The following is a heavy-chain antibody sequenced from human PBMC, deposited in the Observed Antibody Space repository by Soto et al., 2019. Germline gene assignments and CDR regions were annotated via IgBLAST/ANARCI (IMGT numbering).Heavy chain of an antibody. CDR1: GYSFNGVDF. V-gene: IGHV4-38-2*01. CDR3: AAATLPGARFYGMDV. D-gene: IGHD2-2*01. J-gene: IGHJ6*02. Sequence: PXETLSLTCVVSGYSFNGVDFRGCMRQPPGKGLQWIGSLSQNGGIYRNPSLRSRVTLSGDTSKKQFYLKMKSVTSADAAVYYWAAATLPGARFYGMDVWGQGSTVTVSS. CDR2: LSQNGGI.